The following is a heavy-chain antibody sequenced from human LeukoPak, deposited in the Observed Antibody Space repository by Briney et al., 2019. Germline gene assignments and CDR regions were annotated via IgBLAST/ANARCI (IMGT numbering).Heavy chain of an antibody. V-gene: IGHV1-8*02. Sequence: ASVKVSCKASGYTFTGYYMHWVRQATGQGLEWMGWMNPNSGNTGYAQKFQGRVTMTRDTSISTAYMELSSLRSEDTAVYYCARGRLLSRDGYNHWGQGTLVTVSS. CDR2: MNPNSGNT. J-gene: IGHJ4*02. CDR1: GYTFTGYY. CDR3: ARGRLLSRDGYNH. D-gene: IGHD5-24*01.